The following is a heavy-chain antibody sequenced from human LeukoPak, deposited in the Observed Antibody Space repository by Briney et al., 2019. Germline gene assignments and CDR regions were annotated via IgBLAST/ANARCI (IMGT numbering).Heavy chain of an antibody. D-gene: IGHD1-14*01. Sequence: SVKISCKASGGTFSSYAISWVRQAPGQGLEWMGRIIPIFGTANYAQKFQGRVTITTDESTSTAYMELSSLRSEDTAVYYCASITGARGNAWGRGTLVTVSS. CDR2: IIPIFGTA. J-gene: IGHJ5*02. CDR3: ASITGARGNA. CDR1: GGTFSSYA. V-gene: IGHV1-69*05.